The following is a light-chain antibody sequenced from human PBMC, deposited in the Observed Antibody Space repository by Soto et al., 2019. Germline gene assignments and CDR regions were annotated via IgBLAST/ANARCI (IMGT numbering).Light chain of an antibody. V-gene: IGLV2-14*01. CDR1: SSDVGAYNY. Sequence: QAALTQPASVSGSPGQSVTISCTGTSSDVGAYNYVSWYQQHPGKAPKLMIYDVSNRPSGVSNRFSGSKSGNTASLTISGLQAEDEADYYCSSYTTTNTPVVFGGGTKLTVL. CDR2: DVS. CDR3: SSYTTTNTPVV. J-gene: IGLJ2*01.